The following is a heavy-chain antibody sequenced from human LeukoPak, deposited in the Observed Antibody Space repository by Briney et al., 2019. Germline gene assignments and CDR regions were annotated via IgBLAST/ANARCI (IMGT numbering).Heavy chain of an antibody. CDR2: ISSSSNNI. CDR3: ERAAGWFDP. Sequence: PGGSLRLSCAASGFTFSDYYMTWIRQAPGKGLEWVSYISSSSNNIHYANSVRGRFTISRDNAKNSVYLQMNSLRAEDTAIYYCERAAGWFDPWGQGTLVTVSS. V-gene: IGHV3-11*01. CDR1: GFTFSDYY. J-gene: IGHJ5*02.